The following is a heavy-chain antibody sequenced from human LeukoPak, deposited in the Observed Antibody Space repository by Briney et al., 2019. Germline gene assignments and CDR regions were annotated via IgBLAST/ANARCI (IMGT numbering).Heavy chain of an antibody. CDR3: ARGRDRVVPAANNFDY. J-gene: IGHJ4*02. D-gene: IGHD2-2*01. CDR1: GGSFSGYY. V-gene: IGHV4-34*01. Sequence: NPSETLSLTCAVYGGSFSGYYWSWIRQPPGKGLEWIGEINHSGSTNYNPSLKSRVTISVETSKSQFSLKLSSVTAADTAVYYCARGRDRVVPAANNFDYWGQGTLVTVSS. CDR2: INHSGST.